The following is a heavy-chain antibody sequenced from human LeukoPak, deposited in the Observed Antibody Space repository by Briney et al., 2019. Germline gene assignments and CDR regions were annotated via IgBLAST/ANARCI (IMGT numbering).Heavy chain of an antibody. V-gene: IGHV3-33*01. D-gene: IGHD3-9*01. CDR2: IWYDGSNK. J-gene: IGHJ4*02. CDR1: GFTFSSYG. Sequence: QPGRSLRLSCAASGFTFSSYGMHWVRQAPGKGLEWVAVIWYDGSNKYYADSVKGRFTISRDNSKNTLYLQMSSLRAEDTAVYYCARQDSIYDILTGYSYYFDYWGQGTLVTVSS. CDR3: ARQDSIYDILTGYSYYFDY.